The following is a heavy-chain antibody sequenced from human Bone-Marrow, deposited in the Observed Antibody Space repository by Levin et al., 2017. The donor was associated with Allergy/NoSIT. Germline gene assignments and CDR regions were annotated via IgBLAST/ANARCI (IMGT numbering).Heavy chain of an antibody. D-gene: IGHD3-22*01. CDR1: GFTFTTYG. J-gene: IGHJ4*02. Sequence: LSLTCAASGFTFTTYGMHWVRQAPGKGLEWVAFISYDGSHKQYADSVKGRFTISRDNSRHTPHLQMSSLSAEDTAVYYCARRGYYDAAGDHPLDYWGQGTLVTVSS. CDR2: ISYDGSHK. V-gene: IGHV3-30*03. CDR3: ARRGYYDAAGDHPLDY.